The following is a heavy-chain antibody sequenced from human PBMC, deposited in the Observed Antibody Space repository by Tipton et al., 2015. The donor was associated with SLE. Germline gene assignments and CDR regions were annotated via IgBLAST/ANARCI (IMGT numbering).Heavy chain of an antibody. V-gene: IGHV4-59*12. CDR3: ARDPDILTGPLD. Sequence: TLSLTCTVSGGSITSYYWNWIRQPPGKGLEWIGYIYYSGNTNYNPSLKSRVTISVDTSKNQFSLKLSSVTAADTAVYYCARDPDILTGPLDWGQGTLVTVSS. J-gene: IGHJ4*02. D-gene: IGHD3-9*01. CDR2: IYYSGNT. CDR1: GGSITSYY.